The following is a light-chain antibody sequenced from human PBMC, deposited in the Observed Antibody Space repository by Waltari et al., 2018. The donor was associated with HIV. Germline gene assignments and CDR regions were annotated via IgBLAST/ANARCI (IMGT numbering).Light chain of an antibody. J-gene: IGKJ1*01. CDR2: KAY. CDR3: QQYNSHWT. CDR1: QSLSRW. V-gene: IGKV1-5*03. Sequence: DIQMTQSPSTLSASVGDRVTITCRASQSLSRWLDWYQQKPGKAPNLLIYKAYNLESGVPSRFSGSGSGTEFTLSISSLQPDDFATYYCQQYNSHWTFGQGTKVEIK.